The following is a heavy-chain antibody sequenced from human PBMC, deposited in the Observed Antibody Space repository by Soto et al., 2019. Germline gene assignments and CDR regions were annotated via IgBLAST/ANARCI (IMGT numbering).Heavy chain of an antibody. CDR3: VRDSPIGSTYGGYDGIDY. CDR1: GGTFSNDI. V-gene: IGHV1-69*08. D-gene: IGHD5-12*01. CDR2: IIPLLDIA. J-gene: IGHJ4*02. Sequence: QVQLVQSGAEVKKPGSSVKVSCKASGGTFSNDIITWVRQAPGQGLEWMGRIIPLLDIANYAQKFQGRVTITADESTSTAYMERNSLRSEDTAVYYCVRDSPIGSTYGGYDGIDYWGQGTLVTVSS.